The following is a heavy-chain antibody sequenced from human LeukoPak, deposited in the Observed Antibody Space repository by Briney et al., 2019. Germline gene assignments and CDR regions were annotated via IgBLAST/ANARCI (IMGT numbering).Heavy chain of an antibody. D-gene: IGHD3-10*01. Sequence: GGSLRLSCAASGFTFSTYWMSWVRQAPGEGLKWLANINQDGSEKYYADSVKGRFTISRDNAKNSLYLQMNSLRAEDTAVYYCASYYGSGSHFDYWGQGTLVTVSP. V-gene: IGHV3-7*01. CDR2: INQDGSEK. CDR1: GFTFSTYW. J-gene: IGHJ4*02. CDR3: ASYYGSGSHFDY.